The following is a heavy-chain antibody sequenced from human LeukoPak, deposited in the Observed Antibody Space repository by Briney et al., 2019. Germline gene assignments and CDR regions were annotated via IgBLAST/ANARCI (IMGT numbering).Heavy chain of an antibody. D-gene: IGHD3-22*01. J-gene: IGHJ4*02. Sequence: GGSLRLSCQASGFPFSTFPMSWVRQAPGKGLEWVSTLSGDGSDTYYADSVKGRFTISRDNSKNTLYLQMNSLRAEDTAVYYCATDSSGQNSDYWGQGTLVTVSS. CDR1: GFPFSTFP. CDR2: LSGDGSDT. V-gene: IGHV3-23*01. CDR3: ATDSSGQNSDY.